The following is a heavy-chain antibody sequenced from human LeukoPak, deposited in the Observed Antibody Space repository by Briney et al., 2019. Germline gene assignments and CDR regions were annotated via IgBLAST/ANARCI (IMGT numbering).Heavy chain of an antibody. CDR1: GDSISSSSYY. Sequence: SETLSLTCTVSGDSISSSSYYWGWIRQPPGKGLEWIGYIYYSGSTYYNPSLKSRVTISVDTSKNQFSLKLSSVTAADTAVYYCARGDVVVPAAIDWFDPWGQGTLVTVSS. D-gene: IGHD2-2*01. CDR3: ARGDVVVPAAIDWFDP. J-gene: IGHJ5*02. V-gene: IGHV4-30-4*08. CDR2: IYYSGST.